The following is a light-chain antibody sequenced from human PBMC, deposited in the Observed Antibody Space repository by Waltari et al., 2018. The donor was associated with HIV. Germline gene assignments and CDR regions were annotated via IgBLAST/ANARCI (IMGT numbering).Light chain of an antibody. J-gene: IGLJ3*02. CDR3: ATWDDSLSGRWV. Sequence: QSVLTQPPSASGSPGQRGTISCFGSTSNIGTTHVYWYQQLPGAAPRLLIYKNSQRPSGVPDRFSGSKSGTSASLAISGLRSEDEAEYYCATWDDSLSGRWVFGGGTKLTVL. CDR1: TSNIGTTH. V-gene: IGLV1-47*01. CDR2: KNS.